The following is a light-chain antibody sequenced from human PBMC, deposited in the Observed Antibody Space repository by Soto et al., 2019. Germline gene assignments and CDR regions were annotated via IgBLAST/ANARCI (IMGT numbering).Light chain of an antibody. CDR2: GAS. CDR1: QSVRSD. V-gene: IGKV3-15*01. J-gene: IGKJ1*01. CDR3: QQYNDWPPWT. Sequence: EIVMTQSPATLSVSPGERATLSCRASQSVRSDLAWYQQRPGQAPRLLIYGASTRATGIPARFSGSGSGTEFTLTISSLQSDDFALYYCQQYNDWPPWTFGQGTKVDIK.